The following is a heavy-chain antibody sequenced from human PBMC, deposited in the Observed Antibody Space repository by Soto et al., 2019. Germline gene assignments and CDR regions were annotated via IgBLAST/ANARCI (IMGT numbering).Heavy chain of an antibody. J-gene: IGHJ4*02. CDR3: ARMMWEMSGRGDGDY. D-gene: IGHD1-26*01. CDR2: ISYSGAAT. V-gene: IGHV3-23*01. CDR1: GFTFTNYA. Sequence: VQLLESGGGFVQPGGSLRLSCAASGFTFTNYALTWVRQAPRKGLEWVSDISYSGAATYYADSVKGLFTISRNNSTNMLHLQLNSLRAGNTAVYYCARMMWEMSGRGDGDYWGQGTLVTVSS.